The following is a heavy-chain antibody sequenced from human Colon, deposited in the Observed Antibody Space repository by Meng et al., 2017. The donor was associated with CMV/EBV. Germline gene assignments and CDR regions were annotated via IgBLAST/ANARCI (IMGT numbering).Heavy chain of an antibody. D-gene: IGHD3-3*01. V-gene: IGHV3-23*01. CDR3: AKLRDLEWPDYFDS. Sequence: GESLKISCAASGFTFNTYGMSWVRQTPGKGLEWVSSISARSENTYYADSVKGHFIISRDNTRNTLSLQLNSLRGEDTALYYCAKLRDLEWPDYFDSWGQGTLVTVSS. CDR1: GFTFNTYG. J-gene: IGHJ4*02. CDR2: ISARSENT.